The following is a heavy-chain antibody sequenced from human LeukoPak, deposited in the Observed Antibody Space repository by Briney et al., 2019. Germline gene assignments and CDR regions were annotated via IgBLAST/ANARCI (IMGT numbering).Heavy chain of an antibody. Sequence: GGSLRLSCAASGFTFSNYGMHWVRQAPGKGLEWVAVIWYDGTKKYYADSVKGRLTISRDNSKNTLYLEMNSLRAEDTAVYYCAKVSRGYSGYDYGYWDQGTLVTVSS. J-gene: IGHJ1*01. D-gene: IGHD5-12*01. CDR1: GFTFSNYG. CDR3: AKVSRGYSGYDYGY. V-gene: IGHV3-33*06. CDR2: IWYDGTKK.